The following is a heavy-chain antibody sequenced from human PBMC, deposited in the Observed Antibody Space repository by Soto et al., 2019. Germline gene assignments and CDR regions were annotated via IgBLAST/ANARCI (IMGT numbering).Heavy chain of an antibody. CDR2: ISGSADGT. J-gene: IGHJ3*01. CDR1: GFTFDSYA. Sequence: EVKLLESGGGLAQPGGSLRLSCVGSGFTFDSYAISWVRQAPGERLQWIAAISGSADGTDYAHSVRGRFTISRDNAKKTVHLQMDSLRVEDRAVYFCAKDTVGGYSFWSCYYSDGLDVWGQGTLVSVS. V-gene: IGHV3-23*01. D-gene: IGHD3-3*01. CDR3: AKDTVGGYSFWSCYYSDGLDV.